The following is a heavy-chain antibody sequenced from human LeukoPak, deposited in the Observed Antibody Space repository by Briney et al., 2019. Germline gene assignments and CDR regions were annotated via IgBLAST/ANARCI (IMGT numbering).Heavy chain of an antibody. Sequence: ASVKVSCKASGYTFTGYYMHWVRQAPGQGLEWMGWINPNSGGTNYAQKFQGRVTMTRDTSISTAYMELSRLRSDDTAVYYCARDPSGSYYPYFDYWGQGTLVTVSS. CDR3: ARDPSGSYYPYFDY. CDR2: INPNSGGT. CDR1: GYTFTGYY. V-gene: IGHV1-2*02. J-gene: IGHJ4*02. D-gene: IGHD1-26*01.